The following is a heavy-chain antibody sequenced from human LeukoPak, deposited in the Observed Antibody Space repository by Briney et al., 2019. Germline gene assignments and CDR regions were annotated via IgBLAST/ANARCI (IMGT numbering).Heavy chain of an antibody. Sequence: PGGSLRLSCAASGFTFSSDWMSWVRQAPWTGLEWVGYIKPDGSGESYMDSVKGRFTISRDNTKNSLFLQMNSLRAEDTAMYYCAKGITGNVSFDHWGQGTLVTVSS. D-gene: IGHD1-20*01. CDR1: GFTFSSDW. CDR2: IKPDGSGE. J-gene: IGHJ4*02. CDR3: AKGITGNVSFDH. V-gene: IGHV3-7*01.